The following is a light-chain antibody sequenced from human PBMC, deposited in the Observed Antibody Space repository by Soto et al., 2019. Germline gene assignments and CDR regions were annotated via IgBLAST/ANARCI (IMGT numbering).Light chain of an antibody. CDR3: QHYSNWPA. V-gene: IGKV3-15*01. CDR1: QSVSNN. CDR2: GAS. Sequence: EIVMTQSPATLPVSPGERATLSCRASQSVSNNLAWYQQKPGQAPRLLIYGASTRAIGIPARFSGSGSGTEFTLTIGSLQSEDFAVYYCQHYSNWPAFGQGTKVEIK. J-gene: IGKJ1*01.